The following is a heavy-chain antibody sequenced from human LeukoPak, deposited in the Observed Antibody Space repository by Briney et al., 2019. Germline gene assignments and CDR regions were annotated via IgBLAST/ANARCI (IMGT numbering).Heavy chain of an antibody. J-gene: IGHJ4*02. CDR3: AREDSSGWYGGLDY. CDR2: SSAYKGNT. V-gene: IGHV1-18*01. CDR1: VYTFTRHG. D-gene: IGHD6-19*01. Sequence: ASVKVSCKHSVYTFTRHGICWVRQAPGQGLEWMGWSSAYKGNTNYAPKLKGRDTVNTDTSTSPAYMELRSLRSDDTAVYYCAREDSSGWYGGLDYWGQGTLVTVSS.